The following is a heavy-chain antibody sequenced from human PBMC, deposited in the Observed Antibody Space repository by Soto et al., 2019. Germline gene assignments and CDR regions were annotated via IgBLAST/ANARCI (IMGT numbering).Heavy chain of an antibody. J-gene: IGHJ5*02. CDR1: GYSFTSYW. CDR2: IDPSDSYT. V-gene: IGHV5-10-1*01. D-gene: IGHD6-13*01. Sequence: GESLKISCKGSGYSFTSYWISWVRQMPGKGLEWMGRIDPSDSYTNYSPSFQGHVTISADKSISTAYLQWSSLKASDTAMYYCASTSIAAAGKDYNWFDPWGQGTLVTSPQ. CDR3: ASTSIAAAGKDYNWFDP.